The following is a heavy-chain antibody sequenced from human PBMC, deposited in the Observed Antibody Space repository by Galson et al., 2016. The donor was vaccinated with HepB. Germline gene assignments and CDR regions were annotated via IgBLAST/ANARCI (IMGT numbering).Heavy chain of an antibody. Sequence: QSGAEVKKPGESLKISCQVSGYTFTTYWIHWVRQMPGKGLEWMGTIFPGDSETRYSSSFQGRVTMSADRSADIVYLHWSSLRASGSAMYYCARQSTSSLDSWGQGTLVTVSS. J-gene: IGHJ4*02. D-gene: IGHD6-6*01. V-gene: IGHV5-51*01. CDR2: IFPGDSET. CDR3: ARQSTSSLDS. CDR1: GYTFTTYW.